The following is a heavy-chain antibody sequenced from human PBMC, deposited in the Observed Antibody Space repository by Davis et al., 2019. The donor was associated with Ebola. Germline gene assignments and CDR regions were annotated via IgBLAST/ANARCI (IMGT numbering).Heavy chain of an antibody. CDR2: ISSSGSTI. D-gene: IGHD6-6*01. CDR3: AKESVRAFDI. J-gene: IGHJ3*02. Sequence: GESLKISCAASGFTFSDYYMSWIRQAPGKGLEWVSYISSSGSTIYYADSVKGRFTISRDNSKNTLYLQMNSLRAEDTAVYYCAKESVRAFDIWGQGTMVTVSS. V-gene: IGHV3-11*04. CDR1: GFTFSDYY.